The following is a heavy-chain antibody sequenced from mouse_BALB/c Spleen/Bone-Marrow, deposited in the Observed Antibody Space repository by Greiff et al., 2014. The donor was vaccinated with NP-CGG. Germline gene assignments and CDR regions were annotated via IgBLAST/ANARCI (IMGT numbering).Heavy chain of an antibody. D-gene: IGHD1-1*01. CDR1: GFSLTDYG. V-gene: IGHV2-6-5*01. CDR2: IWGGGIT. Sequence: VKLMESGPGLVAPSQSLSITCTVSGFSLTDYGVSWIRQPSGKGLEWLGVIWGGGITYYNSTLKSRLSISKDSSKSQVFLKMNSLQTDDTAMYYCAKHDTTVVVDYWGQGTTLTVSS. J-gene: IGHJ2*01. CDR3: AKHDTTVVVDY.